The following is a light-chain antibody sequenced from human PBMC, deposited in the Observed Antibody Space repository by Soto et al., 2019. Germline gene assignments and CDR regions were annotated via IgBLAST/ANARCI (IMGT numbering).Light chain of an antibody. CDR2: AAS. CDR3: QQSDNTPPT. Sequence: IQLTQSPASLSASVGDTFALTCRASQSITSYLNWYQHKPGKAPKLLIYAASSLQSGVPSRFSGSGSGTDFTLTISSLQPEDFATYYCQQSDNTPPTFGGGTKV. V-gene: IGKV1-39*01. J-gene: IGKJ4*01. CDR1: QSITSY.